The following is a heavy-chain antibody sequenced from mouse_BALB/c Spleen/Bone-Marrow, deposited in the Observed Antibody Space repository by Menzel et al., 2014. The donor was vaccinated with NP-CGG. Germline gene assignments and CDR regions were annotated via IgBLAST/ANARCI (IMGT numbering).Heavy chain of an antibody. Sequence: EVQVVESGAELVKPGASVKLSCTASGFNIKDTYMHWVKQRPEQGLEWIGRIDPANGDTKYDPKFQGKATITADTSSNTAYLQLSSLTSEDTAVYYCARYLIFYGYDEAMDYWGQGTSVTVSS. CDR1: GFNIKDTY. V-gene: IGHV14-3*02. D-gene: IGHD2-2*01. CDR3: ARYLIFYGYDEAMDY. CDR2: IDPANGDT. J-gene: IGHJ4*01.